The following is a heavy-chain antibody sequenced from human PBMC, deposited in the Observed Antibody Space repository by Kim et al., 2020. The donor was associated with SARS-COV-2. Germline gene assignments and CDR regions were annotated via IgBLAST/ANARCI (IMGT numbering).Heavy chain of an antibody. J-gene: IGHJ4*02. D-gene: IGHD3-16*01. CDR1: GYTFTSYA. Sequence: ASVKVSCKASGYTFTSYAMNWVRQAPGQGLEWMGWINTNTGNPTYAQGFTGRFVFSLDTSVSTAYLQISSLKAEDTAGYYCAQGGRFYYFDYWGQGTLVTVSS. V-gene: IGHV7-4-1*02. CDR3: AQGGRFYYFDY. CDR2: INTNTGNP.